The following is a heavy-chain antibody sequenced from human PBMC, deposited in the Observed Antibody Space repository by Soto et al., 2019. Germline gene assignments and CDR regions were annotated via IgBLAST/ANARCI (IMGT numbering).Heavy chain of an antibody. V-gene: IGHV4-4*03. CDR2: IYHSGST. J-gene: IGHJ5*02. CDR3: AKDVTTYSSSWYDYH. CDR1: GGSISISNG. D-gene: IGHD6-13*01. Sequence: QVQLQESGPGLGKPPGPLSLTCAAFGGSISISNGGSWFRQPPGKGRGWMGEIYHSGSTNYNPSLKSRVTISVDKSKNQFSLKLSSVTAADTAVYYCAKDVTTYSSSWYDYHWGQGTLVTVSS.